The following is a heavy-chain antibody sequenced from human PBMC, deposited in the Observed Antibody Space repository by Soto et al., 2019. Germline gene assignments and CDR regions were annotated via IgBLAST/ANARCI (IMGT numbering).Heavy chain of an antibody. J-gene: IGHJ4*02. D-gene: IGHD1-26*01. Sequence: QVQLVESGGGVVQPGRSLRLSCAASGFTFSSYGMHWVRQAPGKGLEWVAVIWYDGSNKYYADSVKGRFTISRDNSKNTLYLQMHSLRAEDTAVYYCARDLGRRPNREFDYWGQGSLVTVSS. CDR3: ARDLGRRPNREFDY. CDR1: GFTFSSYG. V-gene: IGHV3-33*01. CDR2: IWYDGSNK.